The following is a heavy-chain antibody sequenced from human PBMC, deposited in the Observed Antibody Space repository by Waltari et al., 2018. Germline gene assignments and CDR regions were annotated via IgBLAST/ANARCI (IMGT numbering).Heavy chain of an antibody. CDR2: MFYNGSP. CDR1: GGSITPYY. CDR3: ARDTIAVGYFDL. D-gene: IGHD6-19*01. V-gene: IGHV4-59*01. Sequence: QVQLQESGPGLVKPSATLSLTSTVSGGSITPYYWTWIRQPPGRGLEWIGYMFYNGSPNYNPSLKSRVTISIDTSKNQVSLNLSSVTAADTAIYYCARDTIAVGYFDLWGQGTLVTVSS. J-gene: IGHJ4*02.